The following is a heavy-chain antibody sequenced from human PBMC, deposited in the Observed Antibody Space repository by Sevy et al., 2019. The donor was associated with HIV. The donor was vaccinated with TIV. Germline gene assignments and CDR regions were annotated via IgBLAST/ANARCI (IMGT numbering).Heavy chain of an antibody. J-gene: IGHJ3*01. CDR2: THYRSKWYN. CDR3: ARACCSSDRLGVLGAFDF. D-gene: IGHD2-2*01. Sequence: KQSQTISLTCAISGDSVSSNSAAWNWIRQSPSRGLEWLGRTHYRSKWYNDYAVSVKGRITINPDTSKNQFSLQLNSVTPEDTAVYYCARACCSSDRLGVLGAFDFWGQGTMVTVSS. CDR1: GDSVSSNSAA. V-gene: IGHV6-1*01.